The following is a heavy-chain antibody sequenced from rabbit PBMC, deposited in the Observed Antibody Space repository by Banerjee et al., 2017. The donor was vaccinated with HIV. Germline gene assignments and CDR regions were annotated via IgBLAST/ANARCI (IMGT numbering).Heavy chain of an antibody. D-gene: IGHD1-1*01. V-gene: IGHV1S40*01. Sequence: QSLEESGGDLVKPGASLTLTCKASGIDFSSYYYMCWVRQAPGKGLEWIACINTGSGSTYYASWAKGRFTISKTSSTTVTLQMTSLTAADTATYFCARYTSGGGGFKLWGQGTLVTVS. CDR3: ARYTSGGGGFKL. CDR1: GIDFSSYYY. CDR2: INTGSGST. J-gene: IGHJ4*01.